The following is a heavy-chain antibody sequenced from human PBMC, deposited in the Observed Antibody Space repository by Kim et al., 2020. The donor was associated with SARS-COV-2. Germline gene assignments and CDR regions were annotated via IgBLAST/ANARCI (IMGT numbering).Heavy chain of an antibody. CDR2: INHSGST. CDR1: GGSFSGYY. J-gene: IGHJ4*02. Sequence: SETLSLTCAVYGGSFSGYYWSWIRQPPGKGLEWIGEINHSGSTNYNPSLKSRVPISVDTSKNQFSLKLGSLTAADTAVYYCARALTMVRGVRPSYYFDYWGQGTLVTVSS. D-gene: IGHD3-10*01. V-gene: IGHV4-34*01. CDR3: ARALTMVRGVRPSYYFDY.